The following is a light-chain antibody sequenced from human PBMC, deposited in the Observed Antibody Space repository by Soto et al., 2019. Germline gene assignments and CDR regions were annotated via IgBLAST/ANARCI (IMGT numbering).Light chain of an antibody. CDR2: GVS. V-gene: IGKV3-15*01. CDR3: QQYNDWPTT. J-gene: IGKJ1*01. CDR1: QSVSST. Sequence: EIVMMQSPAALAVSPGERATLYCGASQSVSSTVAWYQQKPGQAPRLLIYGVSTRATGIPARFSGSGSGTEFTLTISSLQSEDFAVYYCQQYNDWPTTVGQGTKVEIK.